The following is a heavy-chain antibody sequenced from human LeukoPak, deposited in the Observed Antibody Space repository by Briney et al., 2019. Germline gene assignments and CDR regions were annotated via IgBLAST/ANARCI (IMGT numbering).Heavy chain of an antibody. D-gene: IGHD5-12*01. J-gene: IGHJ4*02. CDR2: ISMSGSDI. Sequence: GGSLRLSCAASGFTFSGYAMTWVRQAPGKGLQWVSYISMSGSDIYYADSVRGRFTISRDNGKNSLYLQMNSLRAEDTAVYYCARAGRDGYNYADYWGQGTLVTVSS. CDR1: GFTFSGYA. CDR3: ARAGRDGYNYADY. V-gene: IGHV3-48*01.